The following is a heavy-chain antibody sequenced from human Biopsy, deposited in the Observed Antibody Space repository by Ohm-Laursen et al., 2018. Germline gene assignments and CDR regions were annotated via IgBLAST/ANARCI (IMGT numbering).Heavy chain of an antibody. V-gene: IGHV3-21*01. D-gene: IGHD3-10*01. CDR1: GFSFTSYT. J-gene: IGHJ6*02. CDR2: ITSRSGYK. Sequence: SLRLSCAAAGFSFTSYTMNWVRQVPGKGLEWVSSITSRSGYKYYADSVEGRFTISRDNAKNSLYLQMNSLRAEDTAVYFCASLGLVWFGELLSVPFGMDVWAKGPRSPSP. CDR3: ASLGLVWFGELLSVPFGMDV.